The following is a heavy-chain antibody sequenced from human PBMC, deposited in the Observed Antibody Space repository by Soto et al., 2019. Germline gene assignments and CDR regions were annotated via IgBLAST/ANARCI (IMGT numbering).Heavy chain of an antibody. CDR1: GGSISGYY. V-gene: IGHV4-59*01. D-gene: IGHD2-2*01. Sequence: VQLPESGPRLVRPSETLSLSCTVSGGSISGYYWNWIRQPPGRGLEWIGYISNTGNTNYNPSLKSRVSISVYTSNNQVSLNLRAVTAEDTALYYCARDSAVGSSKRGFEDWGQGTLVTVSS. CDR3: ARDSAVGSSKRGFED. J-gene: IGHJ4*02. CDR2: ISNTGNT.